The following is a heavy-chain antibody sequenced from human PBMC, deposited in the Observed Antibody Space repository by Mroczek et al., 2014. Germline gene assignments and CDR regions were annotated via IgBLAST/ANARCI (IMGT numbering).Heavy chain of an antibody. CDR2: INPNSGGT. D-gene: IGHD3-22*01. V-gene: IGHV1-2*02. CDR3: ARPGVDYDSSGYYSTGAFDI. CDR1: GYTFTGYY. J-gene: IGHJ3*02. Sequence: SGAEVKKPGASVKVSCKASGYTFTGYYMHWVRQAPGQGLEWMGWINPNSGGTNYAQKFQGRVTMTRDTSISTAYMELSRLRSDDTAVYYCARPGVDYDSSGYYSTGAFDIWAKGQWSPSLQ.